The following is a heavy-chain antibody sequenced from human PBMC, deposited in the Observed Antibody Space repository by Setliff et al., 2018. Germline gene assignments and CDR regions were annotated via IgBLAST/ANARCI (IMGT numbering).Heavy chain of an antibody. CDR3: ARAPPKIVVTVAALDY. V-gene: IGHV1-18*01. CDR2: ISAYNGYI. D-gene: IGHD2-15*01. CDR1: GYTFTSYG. Sequence: ASVKVSCKASGYTFTSYGITWVRQAPGQGLEWMTWISAYNGYIVYAQKFQGRVTVTPDTSTSTAYMELRSLRSDDTAVYYCARAPPKIVVTVAALDYWGQGALVTGSA. J-gene: IGHJ4*02.